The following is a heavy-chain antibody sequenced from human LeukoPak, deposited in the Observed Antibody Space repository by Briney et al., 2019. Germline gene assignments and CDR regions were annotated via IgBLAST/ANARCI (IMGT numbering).Heavy chain of an antibody. CDR3: ASGIGDYYDSSGYYFYFQH. Sequence: SETLSLTCTVSGGSISSYYWSWIRQPPGKGLEWIGYIYYSGSTNYNPSHKSRVTISVGTSKNQFSLKLSSVTAADTAVYYCASGIGDYYDSSGYYFYFQHWGQGTLVTVSS. V-gene: IGHV4-59*08. D-gene: IGHD3-22*01. J-gene: IGHJ1*01. CDR2: IYYSGST. CDR1: GGSISSYY.